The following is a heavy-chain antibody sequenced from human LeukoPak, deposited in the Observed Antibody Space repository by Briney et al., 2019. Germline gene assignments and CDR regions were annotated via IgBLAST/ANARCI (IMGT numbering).Heavy chain of an antibody. CDR3: AKGPFYSGSYFGAFDI. Sequence: GGSLRLSCAASGFTLSSFGMNWVRQAPGKGLEWVSYISSSSSTIYYADSVKGRFTISRDNSKNTLYLQMNSLRAEDTAVYYCAKGPFYSGSYFGAFDIWGQGTMVTVSS. D-gene: IGHD1-26*01. J-gene: IGHJ3*02. V-gene: IGHV3-48*01. CDR1: GFTLSSFG. CDR2: ISSSSSTI.